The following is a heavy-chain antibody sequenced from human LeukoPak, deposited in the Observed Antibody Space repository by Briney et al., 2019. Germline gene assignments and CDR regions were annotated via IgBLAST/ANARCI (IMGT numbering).Heavy chain of an antibody. J-gene: IGHJ4*02. CDR3: TTAPQWLGWNYFDY. D-gene: IGHD6-19*01. Sequence: GGSLRLSCAASGFTFSSYSMNWVRQAPGKGLEWVGRIKSKTDSGTTDYAAPVKGRFTISRDDSKNTLYLQMNSLKTEDTAVCYCTTAPQWLGWNYFDYWGQGTLVTVSS. V-gene: IGHV3-15*01. CDR1: GFTFSSYS. CDR2: IKSKTDSGTT.